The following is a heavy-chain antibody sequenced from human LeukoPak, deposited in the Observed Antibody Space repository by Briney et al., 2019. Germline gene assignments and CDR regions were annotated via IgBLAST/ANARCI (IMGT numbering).Heavy chain of an antibody. D-gene: IGHD5-12*01. CDR2: IYFSGNT. J-gene: IGHJ4*02. CDR3: ARGATTLDY. CDR1: GASFSSYY. Sequence: SETLSPTCAVSGASFSSYYWSWIRQPPGKGLEWIGYIYFSGNTNYNPSLKSRVTISVDTSKNQFSLKLSSVTAADTAVYYCARGATTLDYGGQGTLVTVSS. V-gene: IGHV4-59*08.